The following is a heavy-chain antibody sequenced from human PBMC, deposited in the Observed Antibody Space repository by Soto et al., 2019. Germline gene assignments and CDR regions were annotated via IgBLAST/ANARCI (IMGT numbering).Heavy chain of an antibody. CDR3: AKAWVSECELLDAFDI. CDR2: ISYDGSNK. D-gene: IGHD1-26*01. J-gene: IGHJ3*02. CDR1: GFTFSSYG. Sequence: QVQLVESGGGVVQPGRSLRLSCAASGFTFSSYGMHWVRQAPGKGLEWVAVISYDGSNKYYADSVKGRFTISRDNSKNTLYLQMNSLRAEDTAVYYCAKAWVSECELLDAFDIWGQGTMVTVSS. V-gene: IGHV3-30*18.